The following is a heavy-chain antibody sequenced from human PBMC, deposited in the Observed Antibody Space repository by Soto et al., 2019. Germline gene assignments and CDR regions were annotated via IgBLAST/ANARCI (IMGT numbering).Heavy chain of an antibody. CDR2: IHYSGST. D-gene: IGHD6-6*01. Sequence: QLQLQESGPGLVKPSETLSLTCTVSGGSISSSSYYWGWIRQPPGKGLEWIGSIHYSGSTYYNPSLRSRFTISVDTSTTQFSLKLSSVTAADTAVYYCATPLAAREPYWGQGALVTVSS. V-gene: IGHV4-39*01. J-gene: IGHJ4*02. CDR1: GGSISSSSYY. CDR3: ATPLAAREPY.